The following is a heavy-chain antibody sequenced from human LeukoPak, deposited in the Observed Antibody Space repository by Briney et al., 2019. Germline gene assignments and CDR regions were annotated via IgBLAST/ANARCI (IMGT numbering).Heavy chain of an antibody. V-gene: IGHV4-59*01. CDR2: IYYSGST. Sequence: SETLSLTCTVSGGSISSYYWSWIRQSPGKGLEWIGYIYYSGSTNYNPSLKSRVTISVDTSKNQFSLKLSSVTAADTAVYYCARALTRTYSNYAGGQFDPWGQGTLVTVSS. CDR3: ARALTRTYSNYAGGQFDP. D-gene: IGHD4-11*01. J-gene: IGHJ5*02. CDR1: GGSISSYY.